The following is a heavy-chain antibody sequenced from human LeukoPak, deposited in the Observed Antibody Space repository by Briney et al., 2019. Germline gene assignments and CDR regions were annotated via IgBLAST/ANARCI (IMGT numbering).Heavy chain of an antibody. CDR1: GYTFTGYY. V-gene: IGHV1-2*02. CDR3: ARDVEEYCSSTSCYIVDY. J-gene: IGHJ4*02. CDR2: INANSGGT. Sequence: ASVKVSCKASGYTFTGYYMHWVRQAPGQGLEWMGWINANSGGTNYAQKFQGRVTMTRDTSISTAYMELSRLRSDDTAVYYCARDVEEYCSSTSCYIVDYWGQGTLVTVSS. D-gene: IGHD2-2*01.